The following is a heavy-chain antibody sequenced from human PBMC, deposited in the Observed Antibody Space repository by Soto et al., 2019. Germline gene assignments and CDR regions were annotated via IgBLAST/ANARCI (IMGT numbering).Heavy chain of an antibody. CDR2: INGGGGAT. V-gene: IGHV3-23*01. J-gene: IGHJ4*02. CDR3: ARYGPRWYNDY. CDR1: GFRFNSYV. Sequence: EVQLLESGGGLVQPGGSLRLSCAGNGFRFNSYVMAWVRQTPGKGLEWVAGINGGGGATYYADSVRDRFTISRDNSKNTLFLQMNTLGADDTAVYYCARYGPRWYNDYWGQGTQVTVSS. D-gene: IGHD6-13*01.